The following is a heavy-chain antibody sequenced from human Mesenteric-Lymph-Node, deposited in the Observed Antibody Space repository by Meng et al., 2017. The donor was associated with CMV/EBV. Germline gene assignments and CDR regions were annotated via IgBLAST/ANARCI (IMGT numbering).Heavy chain of an antibody. CDR1: GGSISSSYYY. D-gene: IGHD6-13*01. J-gene: IGHJ4*02. CDR2: IYYSGST. Sequence: SETLSLTCAVYGGSISSSYYYWGWIRQPPGKGLEWIGSIYYSGSTFYNPSLESRLTLSVDTSKNQFSLKLSSVTAADTALYYCARHRSRMGPAGLIDYWGQGPLVTVSS. V-gene: IGHV4-39*01. CDR3: ARHRSRMGPAGLIDY.